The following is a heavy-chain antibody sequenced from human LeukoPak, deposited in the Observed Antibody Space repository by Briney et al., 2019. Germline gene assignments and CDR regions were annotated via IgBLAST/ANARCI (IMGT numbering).Heavy chain of an antibody. D-gene: IGHD3-9*01. Sequence: GGSLRLSCAASGITVSSNFMSWVRQAPGKGLEWVSVIYSGGSTYYADSVSGRFTISRDDSKNTVSLQMNSLRAEDTAVYYCARIPRYFDWLDPFGGMDVWGQGTTVTVSS. V-gene: IGHV3-53*01. CDR3: ARIPRYFDWLDPFGGMDV. J-gene: IGHJ6*02. CDR2: IYSGGST. CDR1: GITVSSNF.